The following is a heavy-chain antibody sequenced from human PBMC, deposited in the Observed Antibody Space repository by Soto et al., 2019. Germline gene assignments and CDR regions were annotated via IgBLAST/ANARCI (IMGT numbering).Heavy chain of an antibody. CDR1: GFTFSDYY. Sequence: QVQLVESGGGLVKPGGSLRLSCAASGFTFSDYYMTWIRQAPGKRLEWVSYISGSGTAIYYADSLKGRLTISRDNGKNSLYLQRNSLRAEDTAVYYCARASAMIDTWGQGTLVTVSS. CDR2: ISGSGTAI. V-gene: IGHV3-11*01. J-gene: IGHJ5*02. CDR3: ARASAMIDT. D-gene: IGHD3-22*01.